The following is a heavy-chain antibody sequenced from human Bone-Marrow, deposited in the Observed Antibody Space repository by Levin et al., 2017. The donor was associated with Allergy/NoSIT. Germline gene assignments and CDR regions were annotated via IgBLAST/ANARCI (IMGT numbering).Heavy chain of an antibody. J-gene: IGHJ4*02. CDR1: GYTLTELS. V-gene: IGHV1-24*01. D-gene: IGHD6-19*01. CDR2: FDPEYGET. CDR3: TTDLAVAGTGNDY. Sequence: KVSCKVSGYTLTELSMHWVRQAPGKGLEWMGGFDPEYGETIYAQKFQGRVTMTEDTSTDTAYMELSSLRSEDTAIYYCTTDLAVAGTGNDYWGQGTLVTVSS.